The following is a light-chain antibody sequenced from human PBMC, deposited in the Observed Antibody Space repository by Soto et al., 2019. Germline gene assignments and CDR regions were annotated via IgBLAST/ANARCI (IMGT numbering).Light chain of an antibody. Sequence: QSALTQPASESGSPGQSITISCTGTSSDVGAYNYVSWYQQHSGKAPKLIIYEVTNRPSGVSNRFSASKSGNTSSLTIFGLQAEDEADYYCSSYTSSSSWVFGGGTKVTVL. CDR3: SSYTSSSSWV. V-gene: IGLV2-14*01. CDR2: EVT. J-gene: IGLJ3*02. CDR1: SSDVGAYNY.